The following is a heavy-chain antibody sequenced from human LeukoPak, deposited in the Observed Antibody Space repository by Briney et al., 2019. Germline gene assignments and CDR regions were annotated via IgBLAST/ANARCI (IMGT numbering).Heavy chain of an antibody. CDR2: IYTSGST. CDR3: ARTYSSSWYGYFDY. Sequence: SETPSLTCTVSGGSISSYYWSWIRQPAGKGLEWIGRIYTSGSTNYNPSLKSRVTMSVDTSKNQFSLKLSSVTAADTAVYYCARTYSSSWYGYFDYWGQGTLVTVSS. J-gene: IGHJ4*02. CDR1: GGSISSYY. V-gene: IGHV4-4*07. D-gene: IGHD6-13*01.